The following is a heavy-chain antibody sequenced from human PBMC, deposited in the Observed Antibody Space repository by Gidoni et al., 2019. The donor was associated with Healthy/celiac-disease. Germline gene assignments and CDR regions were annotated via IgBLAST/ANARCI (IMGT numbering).Heavy chain of an antibody. D-gene: IGHD6-13*01. CDR3: ARGDGSSPRSFDY. J-gene: IGHJ4*02. CDR2: INHSGST. V-gene: IGHV4-34*01. Sequence: QVQLQQWGAGLLKPSETLSLTCAVYGGSFSGYYWSWIRQPPGKGLEWIGEINHSGSTNYNPSLKSRVTISVDTSKNQFSLKLSSVTAADTAVYYCARGDGSSPRSFDYWGQGTLVTVSS. CDR1: GGSFSGYY.